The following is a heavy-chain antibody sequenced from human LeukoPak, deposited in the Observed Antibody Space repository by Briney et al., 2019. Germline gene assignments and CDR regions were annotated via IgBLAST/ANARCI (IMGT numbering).Heavy chain of an antibody. CDR1: GGSFSGYY. Sequence: KPSETLSLTCAVYGGSFSGYYWSWIRQPPGKGLEWIGEINHSGSTNYNPSLKSRVTISVDTSKNQFSLKLSSATAADTAVYYCARSRGWLRFGRESYFDYWGQGTLVTVSS. CDR3: ARSRGWLRFGRESYFDY. CDR2: INHSGST. D-gene: IGHD5-12*01. J-gene: IGHJ4*02. V-gene: IGHV4-34*01.